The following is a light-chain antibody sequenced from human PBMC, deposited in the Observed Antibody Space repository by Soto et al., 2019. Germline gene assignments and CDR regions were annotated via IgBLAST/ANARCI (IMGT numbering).Light chain of an antibody. CDR3: TSRTTSTTMI. V-gene: IGLV2-14*03. CDR2: DVN. CDR1: SSDIGAYNF. Sequence: QSVLTQPASVSGSPGQSITISCTGTSSDIGAYNFVSWYQQHPGKAPKLMLYDVNIRPSGVSNRLSGSKSGNTASLTISGLQAEDEADNACTSRTTSTTMISGGGTK. J-gene: IGLJ2*01.